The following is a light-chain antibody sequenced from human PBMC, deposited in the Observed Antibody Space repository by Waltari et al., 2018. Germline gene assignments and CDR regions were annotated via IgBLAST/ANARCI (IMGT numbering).Light chain of an antibody. J-gene: IGKJ3*01. CDR3: QQYNSYLFT. CDR2: KAS. Sequence: TCWASQSISSWLAWYQQKPGKAPKLLIYKASSLESGVPSRFSGSGSGTEFTLTISSLQPDDFATYYCQQYNSYLFTFGPGTKVDIK. V-gene: IGKV1-5*03. CDR1: QSISSW.